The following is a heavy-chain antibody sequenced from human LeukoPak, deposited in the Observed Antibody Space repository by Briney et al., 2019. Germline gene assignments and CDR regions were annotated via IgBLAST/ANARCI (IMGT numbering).Heavy chain of an antibody. J-gene: IGHJ2*01. D-gene: IGHD3-10*01. Sequence: PGGSLRLSCAASGFTFSSYSMNWVRQAPGKGLEWVSYISSSSSTIYYADSVKGRFTISGDNSKNTLYLQMNSLRAEDTAVYYCAKVWAHDGSGNPYWHFDLWGQGTLVTVSS. CDR3: AKVWAHDGSGNPYWHFDL. CDR1: GFTFSSYS. V-gene: IGHV3-48*01. CDR2: ISSSSSTI.